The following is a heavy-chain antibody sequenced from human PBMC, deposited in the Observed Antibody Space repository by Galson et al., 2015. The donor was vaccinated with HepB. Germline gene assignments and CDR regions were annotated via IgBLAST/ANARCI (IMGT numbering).Heavy chain of an antibody. Sequence: CAISGDSVSSDSATWSWIRQSPSRGLEWLGRTYYRSMWLNEYAASVRSRITINPDTSKNQFSLQLNSVTPEDTAVYYCARGWQKQLDYWGQGTLVTVSS. V-gene: IGHV6-1*01. CDR2: TYYRSMWLN. CDR3: ARGWQKQLDY. CDR1: GDSVSSDSAT. J-gene: IGHJ4*02. D-gene: IGHD5-24*01.